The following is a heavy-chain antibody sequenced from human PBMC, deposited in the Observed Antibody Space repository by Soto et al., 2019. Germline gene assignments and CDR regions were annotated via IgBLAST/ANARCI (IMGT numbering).Heavy chain of an antibody. CDR3: ARAREIFDFWSGPLYFDY. D-gene: IGHD3-3*01. V-gene: IGHV3-48*02. Sequence: GGSLRLSCAASGFTFSSYSMNWVRQAPGKGLEWVSYISSSSSTIYYADSVKGRFTISRDNAKNSLYLQMNSLRDEDTAVYYCARAREIFDFWSGPLYFDYWGQGTLVTVSS. CDR2: ISSSSSTI. CDR1: GFTFSSYS. J-gene: IGHJ4*02.